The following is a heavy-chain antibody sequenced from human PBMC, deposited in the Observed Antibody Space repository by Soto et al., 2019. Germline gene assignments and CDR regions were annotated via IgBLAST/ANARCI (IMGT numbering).Heavy chain of an antibody. CDR3: ARAVVTTTPNFDY. D-gene: IGHD5-12*01. CDR2: INPNSGAT. J-gene: IGHJ4*02. CDR1: GYTFTGYY. Sequence: QVQLVQSGAEVKKPGASVKVSCKPSGYTFTGYYIHWVRQAPGQGLEWMGWINPNSGATNYAQKLQGWVTMTRDTSISTVYMELSSLRSDDTDLYYCARAVVTTTPNFDYWGQGTLVTVSS. V-gene: IGHV1-2*04.